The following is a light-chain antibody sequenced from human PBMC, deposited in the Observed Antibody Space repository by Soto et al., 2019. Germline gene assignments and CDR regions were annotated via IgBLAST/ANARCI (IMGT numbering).Light chain of an antibody. Sequence: DIQMTQSPSSLSASVGDRVTITCRASQSISSYLNWYQQKPGKAPKLLIHAASSLQSGVPSRFSGSGSGTDFTLTISSLQPEDFATYYCQQSYSTLALTFGGGTKVEIK. CDR1: QSISSY. CDR2: AAS. V-gene: IGKV1-39*01. J-gene: IGKJ4*01. CDR3: QQSYSTLALT.